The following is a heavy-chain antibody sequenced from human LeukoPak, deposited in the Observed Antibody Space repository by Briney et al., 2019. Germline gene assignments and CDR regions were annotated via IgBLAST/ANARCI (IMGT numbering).Heavy chain of an antibody. Sequence: GGSLRHSCAASGFVFSKYGMHWVRQAPGKGLEWVAFIRSDGSETYYADSVRGRFALSRDNSKTTLFLQMNSLRLEDTAVYYCARDRDWNKYFDYWGQGTLVAV. CDR3: ARDRDWNKYFDY. J-gene: IGHJ4*02. D-gene: IGHD2-21*01. CDR2: IRSDGSET. V-gene: IGHV3-30*02. CDR1: GFVFSKYG.